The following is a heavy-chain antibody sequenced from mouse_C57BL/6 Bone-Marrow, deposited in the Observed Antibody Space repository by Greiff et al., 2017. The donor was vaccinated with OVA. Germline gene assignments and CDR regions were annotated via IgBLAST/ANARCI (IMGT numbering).Heavy chain of an antibody. J-gene: IGHJ4*01. CDR2: IDPSDSYT. Sequence: VQLQQSGAELVMPGASVKLSCKASGYTFTSYWMHWVKQRPGQGLEWIGEIDPSDSYTNYNQKFKGKSTLTVDKSSSTAYMQLSSRTSEDSAVYYCATYDYDGRTAYAMDYWGQGTSVTVSS. D-gene: IGHD2-4*01. V-gene: IGHV1-69*01. CDR1: GYTFTSYW. CDR3: ATYDYDGRTAYAMDY.